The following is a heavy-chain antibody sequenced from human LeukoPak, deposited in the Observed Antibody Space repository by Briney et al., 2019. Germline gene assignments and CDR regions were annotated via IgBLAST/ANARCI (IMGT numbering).Heavy chain of an antibody. Sequence: GASVKVSCKASGYTFTSYGISWVRQAPGQGLEWMGWISAYNGNTNYAQKLQSRVTMTTDTSTSTAYMELRSLRSDDTAVYYCARVVGGAYYYYYYMDVWGKGTTVTVSS. CDR2: ISAYNGNT. J-gene: IGHJ6*03. CDR1: GYTFTSYG. D-gene: IGHD3-16*01. V-gene: IGHV1-18*01. CDR3: ARVVGGAYYYYYYMDV.